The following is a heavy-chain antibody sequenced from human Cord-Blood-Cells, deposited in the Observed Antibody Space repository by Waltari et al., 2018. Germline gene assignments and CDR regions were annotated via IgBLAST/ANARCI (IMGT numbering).Heavy chain of an antibody. CDR1: GYTFTGYY. CDR2: INPHSGGT. D-gene: IGHD6-19*01. J-gene: IGHJ4*02. Sequence: QVQLVQSGAEVKKPGASVKVSCKASGYTFTGYYMHWVRQAPGQGLEWMGWINPHSGGTNYAQKFQGRVTMTRDTSISTAYMELSRLRSDDTAVYYCARGGSGWYYFDYWGQGTLVTVSS. V-gene: IGHV1-2*02. CDR3: ARGGSGWYYFDY.